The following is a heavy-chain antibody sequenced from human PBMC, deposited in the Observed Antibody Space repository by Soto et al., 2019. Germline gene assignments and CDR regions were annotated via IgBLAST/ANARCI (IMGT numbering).Heavy chain of an antibody. CDR2: ISYDGSNK. CDR3: AGSSSWYFDY. D-gene: IGHD6-13*01. V-gene: IGHV3-30-3*01. CDR1: GFTFSSYA. Sequence: GGSLRLSCAASGFTFSSYAMHWVRQAPGKGLEWVAVISYDGSNKYYADSVKGRFTISRDNSKNTLYLQMNSLRAEDTAVYYCAGSSSWYFDYWGQGTLVTVSS. J-gene: IGHJ4*02.